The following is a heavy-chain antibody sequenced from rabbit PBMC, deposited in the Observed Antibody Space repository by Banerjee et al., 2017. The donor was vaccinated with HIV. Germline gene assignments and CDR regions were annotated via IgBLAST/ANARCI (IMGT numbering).Heavy chain of an antibody. V-gene: IGHV1S47*01. CDR3: ARYSSGWDYFDL. Sequence: AKGRFTITRSTSLNTVTLQMTYLTGADTATYFCARYSSGWDYFDLWGQGTLVTVS. J-gene: IGHJ4*01. D-gene: IGHD4-1*01.